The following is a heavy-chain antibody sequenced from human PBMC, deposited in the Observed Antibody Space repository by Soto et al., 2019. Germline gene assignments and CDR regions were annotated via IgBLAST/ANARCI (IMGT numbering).Heavy chain of an antibody. J-gene: IGHJ6*03. Sequence: ASVKVSCKASGYTFTSYGISWVRQAPGQGLEWMGWISAYDGNTNYAQKLQGRVTMTTDTSTSTAYMELRSLRSDDTAVYYCARVLFPYGDRLYYYYMDVWGKGTTVTVSS. CDR3: ARVLFPYGDRLYYYYMDV. V-gene: IGHV1-18*01. CDR2: ISAYDGNT. D-gene: IGHD4-17*01. CDR1: GYTFTSYG.